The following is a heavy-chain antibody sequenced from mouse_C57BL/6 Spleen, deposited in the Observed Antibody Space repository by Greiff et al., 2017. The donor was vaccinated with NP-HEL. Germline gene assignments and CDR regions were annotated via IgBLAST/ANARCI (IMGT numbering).Heavy chain of an antibody. CDR2: IWTGGGT. V-gene: IGHV2-9-1*01. CDR3: ASHITTVVEGWFAY. D-gene: IGHD1-1*01. J-gene: IGHJ3*01. CDR1: GFSLTSYA. Sequence: QVQLKESGPGLVAPSQSLSVTCTVSGFSLTSYAISWVRQPPGKGLAWLGVIWTGGGTNYNSALKSRLSLSKDNSKSQVFLKMTSLQTDDTASNSCASHITTVVEGWFAYWGKGTLVTVAA.